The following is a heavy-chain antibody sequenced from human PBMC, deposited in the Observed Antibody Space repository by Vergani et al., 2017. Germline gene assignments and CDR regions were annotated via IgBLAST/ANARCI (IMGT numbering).Heavy chain of an antibody. V-gene: IGHV3-30-3*01. CDR1: GFTFSSYA. J-gene: IGHJ3*02. CDR2: ISYDGSNK. CDR3: SRDWYDYGSGSSYDAFDI. Sequence: QVQLVESGGGVVQPGRSLRLSCAASGFTFSSYAMHWVRPAPGKGLEWVAVISYDGSNKYYADSVKGRFTISRDNSKNTLYLQMNSLRAEDTAVYYCSRDWYDYGSGSSYDAFDIWGQGTMVTVSS. D-gene: IGHD3-10*01.